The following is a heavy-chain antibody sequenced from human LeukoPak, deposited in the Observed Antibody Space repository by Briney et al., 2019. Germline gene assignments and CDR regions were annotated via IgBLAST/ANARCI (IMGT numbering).Heavy chain of an antibody. V-gene: IGHV1-24*01. CDR1: GYTLTELS. D-gene: IGHD3-10*01. J-gene: IGHJ3*02. CDR3: ATVAIGTMVWGVIGDKNDAFDI. CDR2: FDPEDGET. Sequence: GASVKVSCKVSGYTLTELSMHWVRQAPGKGLEWMGGFDPEDGETIYAQKFQGRVTMTEDTSTDTAYMELSSLRSEDTAVYYCATVAIGTMVWGVIGDKNDAFDIWGQGTMVTVSS.